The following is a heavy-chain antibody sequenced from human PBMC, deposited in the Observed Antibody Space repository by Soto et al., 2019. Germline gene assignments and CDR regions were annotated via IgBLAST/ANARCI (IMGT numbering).Heavy chain of an antibody. CDR3: ARDLFYYGVAVPTYIY. J-gene: IGHJ4*02. CDR1: GYTFSTYG. Sequence: QVHLVQSGAEVKKPGASVKVSCKASGYTFSTYGISWVRQAPGQGLEWMGWISAYNGNTNYAQKFQGRVTMATDTSTSTAYMELRSLRSDDTAVYYCARDLFYYGVAVPTYIYWGQGTLVTVSS. CDR2: ISAYNGNT. D-gene: IGHD1-26*01. V-gene: IGHV1-18*04.